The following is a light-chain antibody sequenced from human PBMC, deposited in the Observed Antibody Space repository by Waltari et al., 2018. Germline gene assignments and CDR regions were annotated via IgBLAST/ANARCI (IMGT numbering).Light chain of an antibody. V-gene: IGLV2-14*01. Sequence: QSGLPQPASVSGSPGQSINISCTGTNSDIGSYNYVSWYQQHPGGPPKLILYFVTNRPSGISSRFSGSRSGATASLTISGLLSEDEAYYFCSSFSNSVTPVLFGGGTKVTVL. CDR1: NSDIGSYNY. CDR2: FVT. J-gene: IGLJ2*01. CDR3: SSFSNSVTPVL.